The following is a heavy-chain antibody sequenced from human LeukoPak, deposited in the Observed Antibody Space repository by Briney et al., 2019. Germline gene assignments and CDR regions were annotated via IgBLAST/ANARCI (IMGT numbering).Heavy chain of an antibody. CDR3: ARASYSGSYTWDY. Sequence: SETLPLTCPVSVYSIIRGYYWGWIRPPPGKGLEGIGSIYHSGSNYYNPSLKSRVTISVDTTKNQFSLKLSSVTAADTAVYYCARASYSGSYTWDYWGQGTLVTVSS. J-gene: IGHJ4*02. V-gene: IGHV4-38-2*02. D-gene: IGHD1-26*01. CDR2: IYHSGSN. CDR1: VYSIIRGYY.